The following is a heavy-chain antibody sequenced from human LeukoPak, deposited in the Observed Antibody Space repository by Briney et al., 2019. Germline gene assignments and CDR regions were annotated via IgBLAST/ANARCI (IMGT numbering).Heavy chain of an antibody. Sequence: PSETLSLTCAVSGGSFSGYYWSWIRQPPGKGLEWIGEINHSGSTNYNPSLKSRVTISVDTSKNQFSLKLSSVTAADTAVYYCARGPNVWGSYRYRPFDYWGQGTLVTVSS. V-gene: IGHV4-34*01. J-gene: IGHJ4*02. CDR2: INHSGST. CDR3: ARGPNVWGSYRYRPFDY. D-gene: IGHD3-16*02. CDR1: GGSFSGYY.